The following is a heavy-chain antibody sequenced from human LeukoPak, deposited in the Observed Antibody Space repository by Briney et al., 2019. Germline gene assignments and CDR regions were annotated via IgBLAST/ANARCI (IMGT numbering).Heavy chain of an antibody. D-gene: IGHD1-26*01. V-gene: IGHV4-59*08. CDR2: IYYSGST. CDR3: ASRGLTGSYGDDAFDI. CDR1: GGSISSYY. Sequence: PSETLSLTCTVSGGSISSYYWSWIRQPPGKGLEWIGYIYYSGSTSYNPSLKSRVTISVDTSKNQFSLKLSSVTAADTAVYYCASRGLTGSYGDDAFDIWGQGTMVTVSS. J-gene: IGHJ3*02.